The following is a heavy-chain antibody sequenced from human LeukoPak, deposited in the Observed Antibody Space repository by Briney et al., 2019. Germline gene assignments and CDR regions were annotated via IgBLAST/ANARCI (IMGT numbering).Heavy chain of an antibody. D-gene: IGHD6-6*01. CDR2: IKLDGSES. CDR1: GFMFSSYW. Sequence: PGGSLRLSCEASGFMFSSYWMTWVRQAPGKGLEWVASIKLDGSESRYVDSVKGRFTISRDNDKKSLYLHMNSLRAEDTGVYYCARLVGWGWFDHWGQGTLLTVSS. V-gene: IGHV3-7*01. CDR3: ARLVGWGWFDH. J-gene: IGHJ5*02.